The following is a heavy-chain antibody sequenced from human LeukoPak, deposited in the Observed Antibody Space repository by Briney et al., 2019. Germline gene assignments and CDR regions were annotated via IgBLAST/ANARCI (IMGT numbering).Heavy chain of an antibody. J-gene: IGHJ3*02. D-gene: IGHD2-21*01. V-gene: IGHV1-8*01. Sequence: ASVKVSCKASGYTFTSYDINWVRQATGQGLEWVGWTNPNSGNTGYAQKFQGRVTMTRNTSISTAHMELSSLRSEDTAVYYCARAIPGDAFDIWGQGTMVTVSS. CDR2: TNPNSGNT. CDR3: ARAIPGDAFDI. CDR1: GYTFTSYD.